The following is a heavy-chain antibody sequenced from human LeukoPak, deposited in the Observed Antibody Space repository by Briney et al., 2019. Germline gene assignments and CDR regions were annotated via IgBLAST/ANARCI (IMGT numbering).Heavy chain of an antibody. J-gene: IGHJ4*02. CDR2: IYHSGST. Sequence: SSETLSLTCAVSGGSISSGGYSWSWIRQPPGKGLEWIGYIYHSGSTNYNPSLKSRVTISVDTSKNQFSLKLSSVTAADTAVYYCARGMVRGVIIPSFDYWGQGTLVTVSS. CDR3: ARGMVRGVIIPSFDY. V-gene: IGHV4-30-2*01. D-gene: IGHD3-10*01. CDR1: GGSISSGGYS.